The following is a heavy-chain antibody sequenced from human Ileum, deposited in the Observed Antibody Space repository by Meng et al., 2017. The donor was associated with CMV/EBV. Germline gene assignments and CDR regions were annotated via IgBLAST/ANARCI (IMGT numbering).Heavy chain of an antibody. J-gene: IGHJ4*02. CDR2: FIWNTGRT. CDR3: ANLGSGIAAHPTYYFDY. V-gene: IGHV3-9*02. CDR1: GFTSQDHG. Sequence: GGPLRLSCAASGFTSQDHGTHWIRQAPGKGLEWVSGFIWNTGRTDYADSVKGRFTISRDNSKNTLYLQMNSLRAEDTAVYYCANLGSGIAAHPTYYFDYWGQGTLVTVSS. D-gene: IGHD6-6*01.